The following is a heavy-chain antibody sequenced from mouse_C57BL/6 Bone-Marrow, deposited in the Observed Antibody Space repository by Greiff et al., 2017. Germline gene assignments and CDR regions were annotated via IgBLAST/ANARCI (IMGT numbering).Heavy chain of an antibody. J-gene: IGHJ2*01. CDR3: TTGTRY. Sequence: EVQLLESGGGLVKPGGSLKLSCAATGFNFSDYGMYWVRQAPEKGLEWVAYISSGSGTIYYADTVKGRFIISRDNAKNTLFLQMTSLRSEDTAMYYCTTGTRYWGQGTTLTVSS. CDR1: GFNFSDYG. CDR2: ISSGSGTI. V-gene: IGHV5-17*01. D-gene: IGHD4-1*01.